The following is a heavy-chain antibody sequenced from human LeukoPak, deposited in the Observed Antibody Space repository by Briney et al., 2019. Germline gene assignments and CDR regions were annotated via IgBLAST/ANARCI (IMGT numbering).Heavy chain of an antibody. Sequence: GGPLRLSRAASGFTFSSYEMNWVRQAPGKGLEWVSYISSSGSTIYYADSVKGRFTISRDNAKNSLYLQMNSLRAEDTAVYYCAREDYDILTGYNLRFFDYWGQGTLVTVSS. V-gene: IGHV3-48*03. CDR1: GFTFSSYE. CDR3: AREDYDILTGYNLRFFDY. D-gene: IGHD3-9*01. CDR2: ISSSGSTI. J-gene: IGHJ4*02.